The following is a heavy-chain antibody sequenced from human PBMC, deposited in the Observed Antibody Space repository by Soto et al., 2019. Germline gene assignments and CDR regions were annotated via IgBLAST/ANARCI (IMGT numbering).Heavy chain of an antibody. CDR3: AKCIQVNWKYDAFHI. V-gene: IGHV3-23*01. CDR1: GFTFSSYA. CDR2: ITASGGTT. D-gene: IGHD1-7*01. Sequence: PGGSLRLSCAASGFTFSSYAMSWVRQAPGKGLEWVSHITASGGTTYYADSVKGRFTISRDSSRNTLHLQMNSLRAEDTALYYCAKCIQVNWKYDAFHIWGQGTMVTVSS. J-gene: IGHJ3*02.